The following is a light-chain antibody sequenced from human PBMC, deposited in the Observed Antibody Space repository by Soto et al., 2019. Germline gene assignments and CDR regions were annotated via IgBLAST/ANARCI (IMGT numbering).Light chain of an antibody. CDR1: QSISSW. Sequence: DIQMTQSPSTLSASVGDRVTITCRASQSISSWLAWYQQKPGKAPKLLIYDASSLESGVPSRFSGSGSGTEFTLTISSLHPDFFATYYCQQYNSYPTFGQGTKVEIK. J-gene: IGKJ1*01. V-gene: IGKV1-5*01. CDR2: DAS. CDR3: QQYNSYPT.